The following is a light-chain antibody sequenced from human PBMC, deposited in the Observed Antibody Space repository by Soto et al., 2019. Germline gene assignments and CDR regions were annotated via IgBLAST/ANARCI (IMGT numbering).Light chain of an antibody. J-gene: IGLJ1*01. Sequence: QSVLTQPASVSGSPGQSITISCTGTSSDVGSYNLVSWYQQRPGKAPKLMIYEVIKRPSGVSNRFSGSKSGNTASLTISGLQAEDEADYYCCSYAGSSTFYVFGTGTKVTVL. CDR3: CSYAGSSTFYV. CDR1: SSDVGSYNL. V-gene: IGLV2-23*02. CDR2: EVI.